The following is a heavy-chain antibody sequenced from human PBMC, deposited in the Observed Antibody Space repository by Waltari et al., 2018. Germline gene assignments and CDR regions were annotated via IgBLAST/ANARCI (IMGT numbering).Heavy chain of an antibody. CDR1: GYSISSDYY. J-gene: IGHJ4*02. D-gene: IGHD3-22*01. CDR2: IFHSGDT. CDR3: VRDWRAGYFGPVRDTSFDH. Sequence: QFQLQESGPGLVKPSETLSLTCRVSGYSISSDYYWGWMRQPPGKGLEWIGSIFHSGDTYYKPSLKSRVTISVDTSKNQLSLKLHSVTAADTAVYYCVRDWRAGYFGPVRDTSFDHWGQGTLVTVSS. V-gene: IGHV4-38-2*02.